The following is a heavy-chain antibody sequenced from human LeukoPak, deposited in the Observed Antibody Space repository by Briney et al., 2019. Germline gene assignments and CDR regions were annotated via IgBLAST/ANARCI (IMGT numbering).Heavy chain of an antibody. D-gene: IGHD3-22*01. J-gene: IGHJ4*02. Sequence: GGSLRLSCAASGFTFSRYAMPWVRQAPGKGLEWVAFIWNDGSNQNYADSVKGRFTISRDNSKKMVYVQMNSLRVDDTAVYYCARDWYYDSAGYFPYWGLGTLVTVSS. CDR3: ARDWYYDSAGYFPY. V-gene: IGHV3-33*01. CDR1: GFTFSRYA. CDR2: IWNDGSNQ.